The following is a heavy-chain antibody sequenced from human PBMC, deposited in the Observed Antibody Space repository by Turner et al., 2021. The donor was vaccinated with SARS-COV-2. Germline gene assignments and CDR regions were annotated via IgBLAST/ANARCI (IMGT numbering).Heavy chain of an antibody. V-gene: IGHV4-39*01. CDR3: ATLWRTSVAPFDY. D-gene: IGHD3-10*01. CDR1: GGSIKDSPFY. Sequence: LQLQESGPGLVTPSATLSLACHVSGGSIKDSPFYWGWIRQPPGKGLEWIGHSYEVGKTHFNPSLESRVTMSLAASKGQSSLSLSSVSAADTAIYYGATLWRTSVAPFDYWGQGTLVSVSS. CDR2: SYEVGKT. J-gene: IGHJ4*02.